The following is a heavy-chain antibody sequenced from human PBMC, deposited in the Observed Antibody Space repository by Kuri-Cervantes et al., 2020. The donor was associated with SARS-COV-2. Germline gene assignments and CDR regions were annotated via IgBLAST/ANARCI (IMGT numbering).Heavy chain of an antibody. D-gene: IGHD6-13*01. J-gene: IGHJ5*02. CDR1: GGSISSGGYY. V-gene: IGHV4-31*03. CDR2: IYYSGST. Sequence: SETLSLTCTVSGGSISSGGYYWSWIRQHPGKGLEWIGYIYYSGSTYYNPSLKSRVTISVDTSKNQFSLKLSSVTAADTAVYYCARDGRSSWYNWFQPLGPGTLVIVSS. CDR3: ARDGRSSWYNWFQP.